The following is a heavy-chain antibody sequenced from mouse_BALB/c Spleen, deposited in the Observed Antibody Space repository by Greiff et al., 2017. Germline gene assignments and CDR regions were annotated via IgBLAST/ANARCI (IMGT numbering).Heavy chain of an antibody. J-gene: IGHJ3*01. CDR2: IRNKANGYTT. Sequence: EVKVVESGGGLVQPGGSLRLSCATSGFTFTDYYMSWVRQPPGKALEWLGFIRNKANGYTTEYSASVKGRFTISRDNSQSILYLQMNTLRAEDSATYYCARGGGDYDWFAYWGQGTLVTVSA. D-gene: IGHD2-4*01. CDR1: GFTFTDYY. CDR3: ARGGGDYDWFAY. V-gene: IGHV7-3*02.